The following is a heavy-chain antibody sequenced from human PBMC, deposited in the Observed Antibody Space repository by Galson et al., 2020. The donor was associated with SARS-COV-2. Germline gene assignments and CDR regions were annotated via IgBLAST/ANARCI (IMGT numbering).Heavy chain of an antibody. J-gene: IGHJ4*02. CDR2: IWYSGRNE. CDR1: GFTFSDCA. CDR3: AREGESGIVAAPMDY. Sequence: PGGSLRLSCAASGFTFSDCAMHWVRQAPGKGLEWVAVIWYSGRNEYYADSVKGRFTISRDNSKNMLFLQMNSLRADDTAVYYCAREGESGIVAAPMDYWGQGTLVTVSS. V-gene: IGHV3-33*01. D-gene: IGHD2-2*01.